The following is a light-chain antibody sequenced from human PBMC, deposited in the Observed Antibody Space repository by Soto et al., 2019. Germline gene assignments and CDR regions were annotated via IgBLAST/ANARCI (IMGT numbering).Light chain of an antibody. CDR1: QSVSSN. CDR3: QQYNNWPPRT. V-gene: IGKV3-15*01. CDR2: GES. J-gene: IGKJ2*01. Sequence: EIVRTQSQATLSVSPGDRATLSCRASQSVSSNLAWYQQKPGQAPRLLIYGESTRATGIPARFSGSGSGTEFTLTISSRQAEDFAVYYCQQYNNWPPRTFGQGTKLEIQ.